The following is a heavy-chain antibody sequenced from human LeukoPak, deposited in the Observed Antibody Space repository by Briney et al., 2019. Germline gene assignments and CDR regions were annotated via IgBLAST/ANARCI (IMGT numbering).Heavy chain of an antibody. CDR3: AGPAHYYDSGGYLFYPADAFDI. J-gene: IGHJ3*02. Sequence: GESLKISCKGSGYSFTTYWIGWVRQMCGKGLEWMGIIYPGDSDSKYSSSFEGQATISADNSVSTAYLKSSSQKASDTAMYYCAGPAHYYDSGGYLFYPADAFDIWGRGTLVTVSS. CDR1: GYSFTTYW. D-gene: IGHD3-22*01. V-gene: IGHV5-51*01. CDR2: IYPGDSDS.